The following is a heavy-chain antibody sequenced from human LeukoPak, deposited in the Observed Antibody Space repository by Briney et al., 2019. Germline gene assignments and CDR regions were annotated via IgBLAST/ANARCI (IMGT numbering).Heavy chain of an antibody. D-gene: IGHD5-24*01. CDR2: IYYTGST. Sequence: FENPFLSCSLSGGSHRTYHLGGIRAPPREGLEWIGYIYYTGSTNYNPSLKSRATISVDTSKNQFSLKLSSVTAADTAVYYCARGDGYNLVYWGQGTLVSVSS. CDR3: ARGDGYNLVY. J-gene: IGHJ4*02. CDR1: GGSHRTYH. V-gene: IGHV4-59*08.